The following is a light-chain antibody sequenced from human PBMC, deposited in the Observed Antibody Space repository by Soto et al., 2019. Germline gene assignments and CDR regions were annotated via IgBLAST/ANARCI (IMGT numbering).Light chain of an antibody. CDR3: QQYSTYPIT. Sequence: DIQMTQSPSTLSASVGDRVTITCRASQSVTTWLAWYQQKPGKAPKLLIYKASNLESGLPSRFTGSGYGTEFTLTISSLQSDDFATYYCQQYSTYPITFGQGTRLEIK. CDR1: QSVTTW. J-gene: IGKJ5*01. V-gene: IGKV1-5*03. CDR2: KAS.